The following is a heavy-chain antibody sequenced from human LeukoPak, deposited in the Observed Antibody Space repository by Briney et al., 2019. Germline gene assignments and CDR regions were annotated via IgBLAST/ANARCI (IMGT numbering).Heavy chain of an antibody. Sequence: PGRSLRLSCAAAGFTFSRYSMNWVRQAPGKGLGWVSSISSSSSYIYYADSVKGPFTISRDNAKNSLYLQMNSLRAEDTAVYYWARKCYYASSGYPYCFDDCGQGTLVTVSA. CDR2: ISSSSSYI. J-gene: IGHJ4*02. V-gene: IGHV3-21*01. CDR1: GFTFSRYS. CDR3: ARKCYYASSGYPYCFDD. D-gene: IGHD3-22*01.